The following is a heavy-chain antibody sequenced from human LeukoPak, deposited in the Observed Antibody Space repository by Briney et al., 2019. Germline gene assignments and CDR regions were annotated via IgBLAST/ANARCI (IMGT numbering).Heavy chain of an antibody. D-gene: IGHD2-15*01. Sequence: GGSLRLSCAASGFIFSTYDMNWVRQAPGKGLEWVSAIDYSGINTYYADSVKGRFTIFRDNAKSTLFLQMNSLRAEDTAIYYCAKKETVVSPGNYFDYWGQGTLVTVSS. V-gene: IGHV3-23*01. CDR1: GFIFSTYD. J-gene: IGHJ4*02. CDR3: AKKETVVSPGNYFDY. CDR2: IDYSGINT.